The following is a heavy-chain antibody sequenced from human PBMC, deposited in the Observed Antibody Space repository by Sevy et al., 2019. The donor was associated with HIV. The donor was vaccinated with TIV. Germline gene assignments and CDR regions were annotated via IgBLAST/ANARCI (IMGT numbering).Heavy chain of an antibody. D-gene: IGHD6-6*01. CDR1: GFSFGDYA. V-gene: IGHV3-9*01. Sequence: GGSLRLSCAASGFSFGDYAMHWVRQAPGKGPEWVSGISWNSVSLDYADSVKGRFTISRDNAKNSLFLQMNRLRSEDTALYYCAKDNRPATMSNSSYYYYYGMDVWGQGTTVTVSS. CDR3: AKDNRPATMSNSSYYYYYGMDV. J-gene: IGHJ6*02. CDR2: ISWNSVSL.